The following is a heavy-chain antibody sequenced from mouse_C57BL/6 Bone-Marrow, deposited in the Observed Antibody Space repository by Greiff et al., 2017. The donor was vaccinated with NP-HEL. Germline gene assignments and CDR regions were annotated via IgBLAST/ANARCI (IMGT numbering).Heavy chain of an antibody. D-gene: IGHD1-1*01. J-gene: IGHJ4*01. CDR2: ISYSGST. CDR1: GYSITSDY. V-gene: IGHV3-8*01. CDR3: ARFDYYGSSPYAMDY. Sequence: EVMLVESGPGLAKPSQTLSLTCSVTGYSITSDYWNWIRKFPGNKLEYMGYISYSGSTYYNPSLNSRISITRDTSKNQYYLQLNSVTTEDTATYYCARFDYYGSSPYAMDYWGQGTSVTVSS.